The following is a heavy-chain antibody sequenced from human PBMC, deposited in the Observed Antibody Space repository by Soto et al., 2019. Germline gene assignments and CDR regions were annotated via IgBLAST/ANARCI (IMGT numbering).Heavy chain of an antibody. CDR2: IYDNGIT. D-gene: IGHD3-22*01. CDR1: GRSITSYY. CDR3: ARTYDSNGYANEFDS. Sequence: QVVLQESGPGLVKPSETLSLTCSVSGRSITSYYWSWVRQPPGKGLEWIGYIYDNGITRQNPSLKSRERMSADTSHNQLSLKLTSVTGADTDVYYCARTYDSNGYANEFDSWGQGILVTVTS. J-gene: IGHJ4*02. V-gene: IGHV4-59*12.